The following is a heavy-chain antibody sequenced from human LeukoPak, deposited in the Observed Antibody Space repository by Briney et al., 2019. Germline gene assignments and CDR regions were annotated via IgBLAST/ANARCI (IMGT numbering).Heavy chain of an antibody. CDR2: IYYSGST. CDR3: ARYSSGWYYFDY. CDR1: GGSFSSGSYY. D-gene: IGHD6-19*01. Sequence: SETLSLTCTVSGGSFSSGSYYWSWIRQPPGKGLEWIGYIYYSGSTNYNPSLKSRVTISVDTSKNQFSLKLSSVTAADTAVYYCARYSSGWYYFDYWGQGTLSPSPQ. J-gene: IGHJ4*02. V-gene: IGHV4-61*01.